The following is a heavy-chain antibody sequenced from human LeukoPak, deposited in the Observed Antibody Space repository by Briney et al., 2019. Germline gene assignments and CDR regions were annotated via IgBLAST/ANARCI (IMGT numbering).Heavy chain of an antibody. D-gene: IGHD2-21*01. Sequence: GGSLRLSCAASGFTFSSYWMSWVRQAPGKGLEWVANIKQDGSEKYYVDSVKGRFTISRDNAKNSLYLQMNSLRAEDTAVYCCARDPGGALFGWFDPWGQGTLVTVSS. V-gene: IGHV3-7*01. CDR2: IKQDGSEK. J-gene: IGHJ5*02. CDR3: ARDPGGALFGWFDP. CDR1: GFTFSSYW.